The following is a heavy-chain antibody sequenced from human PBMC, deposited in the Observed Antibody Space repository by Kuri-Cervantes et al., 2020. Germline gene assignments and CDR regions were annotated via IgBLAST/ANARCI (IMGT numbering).Heavy chain of an antibody. CDR1: GGSVSSGRYY. Sequence: SETLSRTCTVSGGSVSSGRYYWRWIRQPPGKGLEWIGYIYYSGSTKYNPSLKSRVTIPVDTSKNQFSLKLSSVTAAETAVYYCSRGGAQQLEYWGQGTLVTDSS. CDR3: SRGGAQQLEY. CDR2: IYYSGST. V-gene: IGHV4-61*01. D-gene: IGHD6-13*01. J-gene: IGHJ4*02.